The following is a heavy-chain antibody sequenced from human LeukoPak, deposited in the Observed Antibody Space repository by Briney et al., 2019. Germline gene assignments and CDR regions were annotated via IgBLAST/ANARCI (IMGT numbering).Heavy chain of an antibody. CDR1: GGSFSGYY. V-gene: IGHV4-34*01. CDR3: ARDQGPVLLWFGESEY. J-gene: IGHJ4*02. CDR2: INHSGST. Sequence: SETLSLTCAVYGGSFSGYYWSWIRQPPGKGLEWIGEINHSGSTNYNPSLKSRVTISVDTSKNQFSLKLSSVTAADTAVYYCARDQGPVLLWFGESEYWGQGTLVTVSS. D-gene: IGHD3-10*01.